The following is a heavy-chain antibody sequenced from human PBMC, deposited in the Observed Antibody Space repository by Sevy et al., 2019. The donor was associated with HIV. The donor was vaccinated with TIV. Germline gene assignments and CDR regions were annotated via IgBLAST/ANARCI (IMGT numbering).Heavy chain of an antibody. CDR3: ARSDIGYCSGGSCSIPNYGMDV. CDR2: IYPGDSDT. V-gene: IGHV5-51*01. Sequence: NSGESLKISCKGSGNSFTSYWIGWVRQMPGKGLEWMGIIYPGDSDTRYSPSFQGQVTISADKSISTAYLQWSSLKASDTAMYYWARSDIGYCSGGSCSIPNYGMDVWGQGTTVTVSS. CDR1: GNSFTSYW. D-gene: IGHD2-15*01. J-gene: IGHJ6*02.